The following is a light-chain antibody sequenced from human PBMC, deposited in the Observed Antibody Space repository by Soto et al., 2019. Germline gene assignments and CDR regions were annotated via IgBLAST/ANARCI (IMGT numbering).Light chain of an antibody. Sequence: EIVLTQSPGTLSLSPGERATLSCRASQSVSSSYLAWYQQKPGQAPRLLIYGASSRATGIPDRFSGSGSGTDFTLNIRRLEPEDFEVYSCQQYGSSPLTFGGGTKVDIK. J-gene: IGKJ4*01. V-gene: IGKV3-20*01. CDR2: GAS. CDR3: QQYGSSPLT. CDR1: QSVSSSY.